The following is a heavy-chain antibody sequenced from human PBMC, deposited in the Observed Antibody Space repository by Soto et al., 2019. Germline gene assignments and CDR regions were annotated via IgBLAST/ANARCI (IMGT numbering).Heavy chain of an antibody. CDR3: ATFSIVGTVNFNH. V-gene: IGHV4-34*01. CDR2: INHSGNT. J-gene: IGHJ4*02. D-gene: IGHD1-26*01. CDR1: GDSFSDYY. Sequence: SETLSLTCGVYGDSFSDYYWAWVRQPPGKGLERIGEINHSGNTYFAPSLKSRLTMSIDTSRNHVSLHLTSVTAADTAVYYCATFSIVGTVNFNHWGQGTQVTVPQ.